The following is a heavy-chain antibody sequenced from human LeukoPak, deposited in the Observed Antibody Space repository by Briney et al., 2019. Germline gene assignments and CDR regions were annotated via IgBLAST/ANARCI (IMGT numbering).Heavy chain of an antibody. D-gene: IGHD5-18*01. V-gene: IGHV1-8*01. CDR2: MNPNSGDT. CDR3: ARLPRLLWGTASVDY. Sequence: ASVKVSCKASGYTFTSYDINWVRQATGQGLEWMXXMNPNSGDTGYAQKFQGRVTMTRNTSISTAYMELSSLRSEDTAVYYCARLPRLLWGTASVDYWGQGTLVTVSS. J-gene: IGHJ4*02. CDR1: GYTFTSYD.